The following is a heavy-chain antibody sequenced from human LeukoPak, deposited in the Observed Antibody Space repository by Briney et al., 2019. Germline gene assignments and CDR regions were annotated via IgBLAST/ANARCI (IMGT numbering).Heavy chain of an antibody. CDR2: INPSGGST. CDR3: ATGFRDSSGYYSPAEY. V-gene: IGHV1-46*01. CDR1: GYTFTSYY. D-gene: IGHD3-22*01. Sequence: ASVKVSCKTSGYTFTSYYMHWVRQAPGQGLEWMGIINPSGGSTSYAQKFQGRVTMTRDMSTSTVYMELSSLRSEDTAVYYCATGFRDSSGYYSPAEYWGQGTLVTVSS. J-gene: IGHJ4*02.